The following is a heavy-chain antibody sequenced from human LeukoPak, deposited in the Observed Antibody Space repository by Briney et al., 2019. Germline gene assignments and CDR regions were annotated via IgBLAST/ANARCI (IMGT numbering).Heavy chain of an antibody. CDR1: GGSLSSYY. Sequence: SETLSLTCTVSGGSLSSYYWSWVRQPPGKGREWGGYIYYSGSTNYNPSLKTRVTISVDTSKNQFSLKLSSVTAADTAVYYCARALGPAATTGAFDIWGQGTMVTVSS. CDR3: ARALGPAATTGAFDI. D-gene: IGHD2-2*01. V-gene: IGHV4-59*01. J-gene: IGHJ3*02. CDR2: IYYSGST.